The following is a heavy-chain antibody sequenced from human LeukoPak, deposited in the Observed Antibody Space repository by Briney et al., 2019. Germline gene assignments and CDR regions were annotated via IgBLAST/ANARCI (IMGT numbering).Heavy chain of an antibody. Sequence: SETLSVISSVSGVSVSRYYWSWFLQPPGKGLEWIGYNYYSGSTNYNPSLKRRVTISVDTSTNQFSLKMSSVTAADTAVYYCARARDGHINNWFDPWGQGTMVTVSS. D-gene: IGHD5-24*01. V-gene: IGHV4-59*02. CDR3: ARARDGHINNWFDP. CDR2: NYYSGST. CDR1: GVSVSRYY. J-gene: IGHJ5*02.